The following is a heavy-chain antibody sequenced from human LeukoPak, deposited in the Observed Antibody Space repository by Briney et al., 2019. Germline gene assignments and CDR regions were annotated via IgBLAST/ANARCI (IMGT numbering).Heavy chain of an antibody. D-gene: IGHD5-18*01. CDR1: GGSISSYY. Sequence: SETLSLTCTVSGGSISSYYWSWIRQPPGKGLEWIGYIYYSGSTNYNPSLKSRVTISVDTSKNQFSLKLSSVTAADTAAYYCARGDVDTAMDPFDYWGQGTLVTVSS. CDR2: IYYSGST. V-gene: IGHV4-59*01. CDR3: ARGDVDTAMDPFDY. J-gene: IGHJ4*02.